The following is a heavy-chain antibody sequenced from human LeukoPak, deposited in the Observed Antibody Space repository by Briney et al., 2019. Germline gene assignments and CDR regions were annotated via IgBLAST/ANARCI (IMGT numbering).Heavy chain of an antibody. J-gene: IGHJ4*02. V-gene: IGHV4-59*01. CDR2: IYYSGST. CDR3: ARGYDSRGYYFPQAALLADY. CDR1: GGSISSYY. D-gene: IGHD3-22*01. Sequence: SETLSLTCTVSGGSISSYYWSWIRQPPGKGLEWIGYIYYSGSTNYNPSLKSRVTISVDTSKNQFSLKLSSVTAADTAVYYCARGYDSRGYYFPQAALLADYWGQGTQVIVSS.